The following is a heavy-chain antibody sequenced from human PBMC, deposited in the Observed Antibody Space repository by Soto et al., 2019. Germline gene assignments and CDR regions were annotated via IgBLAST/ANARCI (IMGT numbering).Heavy chain of an antibody. CDR2: IIPIFGTA. Sequence: QVQLVQSGAEVKKPGSSVKVSCKASGGTFSSYAISWVRQAPGQGLEWMGGIIPIFGTANYAQKFQGRVTITADESTSTAYMELSSLRSEDTAVYYCARDRDVGAKGGKDAFDIWGQGRMVTVSS. CDR1: GGTFSSYA. V-gene: IGHV1-69*01. CDR3: ARDRDVGAKGGKDAFDI. D-gene: IGHD1-26*01. J-gene: IGHJ3*02.